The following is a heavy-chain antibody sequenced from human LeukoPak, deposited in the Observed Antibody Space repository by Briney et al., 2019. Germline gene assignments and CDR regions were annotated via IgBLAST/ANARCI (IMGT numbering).Heavy chain of an antibody. Sequence: PSETLSLTCTVSAGSINSGTYYWGWIRQAPGKGLEWIGSIYYTGATSYNPSLKSRVTISVDKSKNQFTLKLSSVTAADTAVYYCARVPRDWGQGTLVTVS. CDR1: AGSINSGTYY. CDR2: IYYTGAT. J-gene: IGHJ4*02. CDR3: ARVPRD. V-gene: IGHV4-39*06.